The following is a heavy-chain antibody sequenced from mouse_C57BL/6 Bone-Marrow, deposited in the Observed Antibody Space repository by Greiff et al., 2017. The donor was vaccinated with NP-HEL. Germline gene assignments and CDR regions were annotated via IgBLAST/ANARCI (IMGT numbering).Heavy chain of an antibody. V-gene: IGHV14-4*01. CDR2: IDPENGDT. CDR1: GFNIKDDY. Sequence: EVKLMESGAELVRPGASVKLSCTASGFNIKDDYMHWVKQRPEQGLEWIGWIDPENGDTEYASKFQGKATITADTSSNTAYLQLSSLTSEDTAVYYCTTYYYGSSYHWYFDVWGTGTTVTVSS. D-gene: IGHD1-1*01. J-gene: IGHJ1*03. CDR3: TTYYYGSSYHWYFDV.